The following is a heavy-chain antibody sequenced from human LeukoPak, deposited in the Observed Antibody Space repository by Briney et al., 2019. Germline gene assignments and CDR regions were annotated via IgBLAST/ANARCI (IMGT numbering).Heavy chain of an antibody. D-gene: IGHD3-22*01. CDR1: GYTFTSYY. Sequence: GASVKVSCKASGYTFTSYYMHWVRQAPGQGLEWMGIINPSGGSTSYAQKFQGRVTMTRDTSTSTVYMELSSLRSEDTAVYYCVRDRGPGVVITGGPNWFDPWGKETLVTVSS. V-gene: IGHV1-46*01. CDR3: VRDRGPGVVITGGPNWFDP. CDR2: INPSGGST. J-gene: IGHJ5*02.